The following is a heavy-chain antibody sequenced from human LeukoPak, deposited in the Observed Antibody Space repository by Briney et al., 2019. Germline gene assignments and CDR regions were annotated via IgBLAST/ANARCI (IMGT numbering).Heavy chain of an antibody. CDR3: ARGRASKYYYDSSGYLDY. Sequence: SETLSLTCTVSGGSISSGDYYWSWIRQPPGKGLEWIGYIYYSGSTYYNPSIKSRVTISVDTSKNQFSLKLSSVTAADTAVYYCARGRASKYYYDSSGYLDYWGQGTLVTVSS. CDR2: IYYSGST. D-gene: IGHD3-22*01. V-gene: IGHV4-30-4*01. CDR1: GGSISSGDYY. J-gene: IGHJ4*02.